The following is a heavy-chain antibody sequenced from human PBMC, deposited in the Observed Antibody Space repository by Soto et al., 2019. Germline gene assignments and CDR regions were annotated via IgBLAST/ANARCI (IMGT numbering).Heavy chain of an antibody. CDR3: AKIVVPAAILGGKTRGNVYFQH. CDR1: GFTFSSYG. CDR2: ISYDGSNK. Sequence: QVQLVESGGGVVQPGRSLRLSCAASGFTFSSYGMHWVRQAPGKGLEWVAVISYDGSNKYYADSVKGRFTISRDNSKNTLYLQMNSLRAEDTAVYYCAKIVVPAAILGGKTRGNVYFQHWGQGTLVTVSS. D-gene: IGHD2-2*02. J-gene: IGHJ1*01. V-gene: IGHV3-30*18.